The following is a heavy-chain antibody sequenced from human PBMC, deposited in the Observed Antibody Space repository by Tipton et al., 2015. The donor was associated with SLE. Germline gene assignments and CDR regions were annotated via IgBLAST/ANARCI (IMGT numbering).Heavy chain of an antibody. CDR3: ARDTRNNAYYYGIDV. V-gene: IGHV3-7*03. CDR2: IKQDGSEK. Sequence: SLRLSCAASGFTFSAYWMSWVRQAPGKGLEWVAIIKQDGSEKYYVDSVMGRFTISRDNARNSVYLQMNSLKTEDTAVYYCARDTRNNAYYYGIDVWGQGTTVTVSS. J-gene: IGHJ6*02. D-gene: IGHD1/OR15-1a*01. CDR1: GFTFSAYW.